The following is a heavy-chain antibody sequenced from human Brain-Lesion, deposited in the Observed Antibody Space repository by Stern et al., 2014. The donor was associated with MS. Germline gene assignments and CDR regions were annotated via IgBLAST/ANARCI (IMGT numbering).Heavy chain of an antibody. D-gene: IGHD2-2*01. CDR3: ARGRVVPGFQYYATDV. Sequence: QLQLQESGPGLVKPSQTLSLSCTVSGGSISSGGYYWSWIRQPAGKGLEWIGRIFNSGSTRYNPSLKSRVPTSINTSKNQFSLRLNSMTAADTAVYYCARGRVVPGFQYYATDVWGQGTTVIVSS. J-gene: IGHJ6*02. CDR2: IFNSGST. CDR1: GGSISSGGYY. V-gene: IGHV4-61*02.